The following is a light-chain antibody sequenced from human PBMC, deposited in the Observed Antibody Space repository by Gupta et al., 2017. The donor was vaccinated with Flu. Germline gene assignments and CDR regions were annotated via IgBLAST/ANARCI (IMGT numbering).Light chain of an antibody. CDR2: EVS. Sequence: QSALTPPASVSGSPGPSITISCTGTSSDVGGYNYVSWYQQHPGKAPKLMIYEVSNRPSGVSNRFSGSKSGNTASLTISGLQAEDEADYYCSSYTSSSLYVFGTGTKVTVL. CDR3: SSYTSSSLYV. V-gene: IGLV2-14*01. CDR1: SSDVGGYNY. J-gene: IGLJ1*01.